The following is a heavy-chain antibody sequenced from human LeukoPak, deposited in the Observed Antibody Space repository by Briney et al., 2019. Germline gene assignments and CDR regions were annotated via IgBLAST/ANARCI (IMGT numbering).Heavy chain of an antibody. V-gene: IGHV4-4*08. CDR1: GASISSSY. D-gene: IGHD6-6*01. CDR2: ISNSGGT. Sequence: SETLSLTCSVSGASISSSYWSWIRQPPGKGLEWIAYISNSGGTNYNPSLKSRVTISVDTSKNQFSLKLSSVTAADTAVYYCARSLVYSSSSFRHTGIFSRYFDLWGRGTLVTVSS. J-gene: IGHJ2*01. CDR3: ARSLVYSSSSFRHTGIFSRYFDL.